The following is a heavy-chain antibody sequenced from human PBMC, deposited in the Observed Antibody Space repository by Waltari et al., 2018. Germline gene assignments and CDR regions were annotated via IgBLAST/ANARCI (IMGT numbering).Heavy chain of an antibody. D-gene: IGHD2-2*01. Sequence: QVQLVQSGAEVKKPGSSVKVSCKASGGTFSSYAISWVRQAPGQGLEWMGGSIPIFGTANYAQKFQGRVTITADESTSTAYMELSSLRSEDTAVYYCARCIVVVPASYYYYGMDVWGQGTTVTVSS. V-gene: IGHV1-69*01. CDR2: SIPIFGTA. CDR1: GGTFSSYA. CDR3: ARCIVVVPASYYYYGMDV. J-gene: IGHJ6*02.